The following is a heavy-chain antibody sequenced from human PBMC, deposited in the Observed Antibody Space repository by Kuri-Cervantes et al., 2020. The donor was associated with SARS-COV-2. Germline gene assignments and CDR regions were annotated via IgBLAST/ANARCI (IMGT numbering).Heavy chain of an antibody. V-gene: IGHV1-69*13. CDR2: IIPIFGTA. CDR3: ASYAWELRLMFDY. CDR1: GYPFTSYD. Sequence: SVKVSCKASGYPFTSYDINWVRQAPGQGLEWMGGIIPIFGTANYAQKFQGRVTITADESTSTAYMELSSLRSEDTAVYYCASYAWELRLMFDYWGQGTLVTVSS. D-gene: IGHD1-26*01. J-gene: IGHJ4*02.